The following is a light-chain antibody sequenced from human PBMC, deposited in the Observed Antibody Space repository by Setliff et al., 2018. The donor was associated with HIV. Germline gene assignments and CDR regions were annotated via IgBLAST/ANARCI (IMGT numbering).Light chain of an antibody. V-gene: IGLV1-44*01. CDR3: AAWDDSLTVYV. CDR1: SSNIGSNT. Sequence: QSVLTQPPSASGTPGQKVTISCSGSSSNIGSNTVNWYQQLPGTAPKLLIYSSNVRPSRVPDRFSGSKSGTSASLAISGLQAEDEADYYCAAWDDSLTVYVFGTGTKV. J-gene: IGLJ1*01. CDR2: SSN.